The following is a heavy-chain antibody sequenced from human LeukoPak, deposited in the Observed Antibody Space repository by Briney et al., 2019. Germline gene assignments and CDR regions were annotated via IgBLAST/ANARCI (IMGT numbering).Heavy chain of an antibody. CDR3: ARGGAARPYY. D-gene: IGHD6-6*01. Sequence: PGGSLRLSCAASGFTFSSYGMNWVRQSAGKGLEWVSYISSSSSNINYADSVKGRFTISRDNAKNSLYLQMNSLRAEDTAVYYCARGGAARPYYWGQGTLVTVSS. J-gene: IGHJ4*02. CDR2: ISSSSSNI. V-gene: IGHV3-48*01. CDR1: GFTFSSYG.